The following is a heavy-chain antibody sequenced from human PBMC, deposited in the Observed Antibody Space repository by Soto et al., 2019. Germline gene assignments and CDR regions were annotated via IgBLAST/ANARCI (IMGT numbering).Heavy chain of an antibody. CDR1: GFTFNTYA. V-gene: IGHV3-23*01. Sequence: DVQLLESGGTLIQPGGSLRLSCAASGFTFNTYAMSWVRQAAGKGLDWVSGISGSGRTTYYADSAKGRFTISRDNSKNTLYLQMNSLTVEDTAIYYCAKLDYDYVWGTYRKFDFWGQGTLVTVSS. D-gene: IGHD3-16*01. J-gene: IGHJ4*02. CDR2: ISGSGRTT. CDR3: AKLDYDYVWGTYRKFDF.